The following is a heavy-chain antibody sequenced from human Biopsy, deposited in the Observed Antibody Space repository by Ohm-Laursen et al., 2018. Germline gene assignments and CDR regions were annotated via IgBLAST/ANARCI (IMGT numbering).Heavy chain of an antibody. CDR1: GFTFSTYE. D-gene: IGHD6-19*01. CDR2: ISHSSGPT. V-gene: IGHV3-48*03. CDR3: VRLEAGLFDAFDF. J-gene: IGHJ3*01. Sequence: SLRLSCAASGFTFSTYEMNWVRQAPGKGLEWISFISHSSGPTNYADSVRGRFTISRDNAKNALYLQMNSLRVEDTAFYYCVRLEAGLFDAFDFWGHGTTVSVSS.